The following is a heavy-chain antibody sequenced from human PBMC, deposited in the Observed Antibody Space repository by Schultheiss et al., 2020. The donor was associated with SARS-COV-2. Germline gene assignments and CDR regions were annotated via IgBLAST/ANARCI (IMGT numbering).Heavy chain of an antibody. CDR3: AREVPAAGHFVY. D-gene: IGHD6-13*01. V-gene: IGHV4-59*01. J-gene: IGHJ4*02. Sequence: SETLSLTCTVSGGSISGYYWNWIRQPPGKGLEWIGYVYYSGSTSYNPSLGSRVTISVDTSKNHFSLKLCPVTATDTAVYFCAREVPAAGHFVYWGQGTLVTVSS. CDR2: VYYSGST. CDR1: GGSISGYY.